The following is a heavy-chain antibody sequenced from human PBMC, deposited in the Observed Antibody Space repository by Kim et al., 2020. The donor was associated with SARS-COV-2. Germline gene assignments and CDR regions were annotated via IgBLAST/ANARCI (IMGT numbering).Heavy chain of an antibody. CDR1: GYTFTGYY. J-gene: IGHJ3*02. CDR2: INPNSGGT. CDR3: ARPMCGGSCSDAFDI. V-gene: IGHV1-2*02. D-gene: IGHD2-15*01. Sequence: ASVKVSCKASGYTFTGYYMHWVRQAPGQGLEWMGWINPNSGGTNYAQKFQGRVTMTRDTSISTAYMELSRLRSDDTAVYYCARPMCGGSCSDAFDIWGQGTMVTVSS.